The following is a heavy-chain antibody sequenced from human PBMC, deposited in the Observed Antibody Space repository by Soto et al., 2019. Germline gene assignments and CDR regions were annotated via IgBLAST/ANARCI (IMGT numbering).Heavy chain of an antibody. Sequence: ASVKVSCKASGYTFTSYDINWVRQATGQGLEWMGWMNPNSGNTGYAQKFQGRVTMTRNTSISTAYMELSSLRSEDTAVYYCARGFNIKRVTTQKPPEDDWYDPWGQGTLVTVSS. CDR1: GYTFTSYD. CDR3: ARGFNIKRVTTQKPPEDDWYDP. CDR2: MNPNSGNT. V-gene: IGHV1-8*01. J-gene: IGHJ5*02. D-gene: IGHD2-21*02.